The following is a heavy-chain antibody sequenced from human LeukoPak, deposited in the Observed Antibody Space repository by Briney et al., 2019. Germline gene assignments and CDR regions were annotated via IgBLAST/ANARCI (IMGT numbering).Heavy chain of an antibody. CDR3: ARAGYCSGGSCYSLDAFDI. J-gene: IGHJ3*02. D-gene: IGHD2-15*01. CDR1: GFTFSSYG. CDR2: ISYDGSNR. Sequence: QPGGSLRLSCAASGFTFSSYGMHWVRQAPGKGLEWVAVISYDGSNRYYADSVKGRFTISRDTSKNTLYLQMNSLRSEDMAVYYCARAGYCSGGSCYSLDAFDIWGQGTMVTVSS. V-gene: IGHV3-30*03.